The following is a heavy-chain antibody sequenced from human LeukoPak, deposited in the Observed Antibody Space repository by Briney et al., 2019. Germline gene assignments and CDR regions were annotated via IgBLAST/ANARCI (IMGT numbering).Heavy chain of an antibody. CDR1: GITFSNYA. V-gene: IGHV3-23*01. CDR2: ISGSGNRT. J-gene: IGHJ4*02. CDR3: ANTFGISMIELEY. Sequence: GGSLRLSCAVSGITFSNYAMSWVRQAPGKGLEWVSGISGSGNRTHYTDSVKGRFTISRDNSKNTLYLQMNSLRDEDTAVYHCANTFGISMIELEYWGQGTLVAVSS. D-gene: IGHD3-22*01.